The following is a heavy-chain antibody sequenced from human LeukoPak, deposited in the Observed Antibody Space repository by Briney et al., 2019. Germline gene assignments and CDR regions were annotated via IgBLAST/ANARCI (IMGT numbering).Heavy chain of an antibody. CDR1: GFTFSSYE. CDR2: ISSSGSTI. Sequence: GGSLRLSCAASGFTFSSYEMNWVRQAPGKGLEWVSYISSSGSTIYYADSVKGRFTISRDNAKNSLYLQMNGLRAEDTAVYYCARDRYCSGGSCYSLDAFDIWGQGTMVTVSS. V-gene: IGHV3-48*03. D-gene: IGHD2-15*01. CDR3: ARDRYCSGGSCYSLDAFDI. J-gene: IGHJ3*02.